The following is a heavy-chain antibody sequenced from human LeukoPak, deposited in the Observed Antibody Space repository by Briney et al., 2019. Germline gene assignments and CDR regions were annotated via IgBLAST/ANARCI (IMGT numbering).Heavy chain of an antibody. D-gene: IGHD3-16*01. Sequence: GGSLRLACTASGFIFHYYVMHWVRQAPGKGLEWVSGITWNSGNIVYADSVKVRFTISIDNDKNSLYLKMHSLRAEDTALYYCATNGGGKSGSGNFDYWGEGTLVTASS. J-gene: IGHJ4*02. V-gene: IGHV3-9*01. CDR3: ATNGGGKSGSGNFDY. CDR1: GFIFHYYV. CDR2: ITWNSGNI.